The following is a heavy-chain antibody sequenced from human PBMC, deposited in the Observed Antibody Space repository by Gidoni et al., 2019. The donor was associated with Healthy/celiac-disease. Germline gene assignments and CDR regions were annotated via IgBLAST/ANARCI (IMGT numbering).Heavy chain of an antibody. CDR1: GYSFTSYW. J-gene: IGHJ5*02. CDR3: ARHGLAAAGNNWFDP. CDR2: IDPSDSYT. Sequence: EVQLVQSGAEVKKPGASLRISCKGSGYSFTSYWISWVRQMPGKGLEWMGRIDPSDSYTNYSPSFQGHVTISADKSISTAYLQWSSLKASDTAMYYCARHGLAAAGNNWFDPWGQGTLVTVSS. V-gene: IGHV5-10-1*01. D-gene: IGHD6-13*01.